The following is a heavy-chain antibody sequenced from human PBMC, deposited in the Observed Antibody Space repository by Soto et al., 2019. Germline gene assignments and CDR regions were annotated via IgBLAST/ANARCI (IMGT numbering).Heavy chain of an antibody. Sequence: SETLSLTCAVSGGSISNDGYSWSWVRQPPGKGLEWIGYIYHSGSTHYNPSLESRVTISVDRSKDQFSLKLSSVTAADTAVYYCARGGSSPPLWLMDVWGQGTTVTVSS. J-gene: IGHJ6*02. D-gene: IGHD6-6*01. V-gene: IGHV4-30-2*01. CDR3: ARGGSSPPLWLMDV. CDR1: GGSISNDGYS. CDR2: IYHSGST.